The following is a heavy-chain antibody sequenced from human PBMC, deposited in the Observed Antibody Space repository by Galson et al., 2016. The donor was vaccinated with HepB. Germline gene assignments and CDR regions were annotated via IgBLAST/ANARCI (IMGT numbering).Heavy chain of an antibody. CDR3: TTDLFRYCSGTSCLRTYHDYYMDF. Sequence: SLRLSCAASGFTFSSAWMSWVRQAPGKGLEWVGRIKSKTDDGTTDYAAPVKGRFTISRDDTNNTLYLKLNSLRTEDTAVYYCTTDLFRYCSGTSCLRTYHDYYMDFWGKGTTVTVSS. J-gene: IGHJ6*03. CDR1: GFTFSSAW. CDR2: IKSKTDDGTT. V-gene: IGHV3-15*01. D-gene: IGHD2-2*01.